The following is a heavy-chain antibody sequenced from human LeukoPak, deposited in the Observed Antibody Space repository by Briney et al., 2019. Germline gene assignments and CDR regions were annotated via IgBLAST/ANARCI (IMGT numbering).Heavy chain of an antibody. V-gene: IGHV3-74*01. D-gene: IGHD3-3*01. J-gene: IGHJ4*02. CDR3: ARVTDDFWSGYYLSGRSHDY. CDR1: GFTFSSYW. Sequence: GGSLRLSCAASGFTFSSYWMHWVRQAPGKGLVWVSRINSDGSSTSYADSVKGRFTISRDNAKNTLYLQMNSLRAEDTAVYYCARVTDDFWSGYYLSGRSHDYWGQGTLVTVSS. CDR2: INSDGSST.